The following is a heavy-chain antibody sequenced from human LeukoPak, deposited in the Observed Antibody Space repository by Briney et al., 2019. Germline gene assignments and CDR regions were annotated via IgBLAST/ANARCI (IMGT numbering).Heavy chain of an antibody. CDR3: ATAVTNTRFDY. CDR2: IYSGGST. Sequence: PGGSLRLSCAASGFTVSSNYMSWVRQAPGKGLEWVSVIYSGGSTYYADSVKGRFTISRDNSKNTLYLQMNSLRAEGTAVYYCATAVTNTRFDYWGQGSLVTVSS. D-gene: IGHD4-17*01. V-gene: IGHV3-53*01. CDR1: GFTVSSNY. J-gene: IGHJ4*02.